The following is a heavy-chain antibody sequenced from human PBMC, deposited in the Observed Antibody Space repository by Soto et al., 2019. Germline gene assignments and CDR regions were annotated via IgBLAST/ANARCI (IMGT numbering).Heavy chain of an antibody. V-gene: IGHV1-18*01. CDR1: GYTFNNYG. CDR3: ARVAITLIRGLKVDFYSMDV. D-gene: IGHD3-10*01. Sequence: ASVKVSCKTSGYTFNNYGITWVRQAPGQGLEWLGWISVYNGNKNYAKKVQGRVSMTADTSTSTAHMELRSLQSDDTAVYFCARVAITLIRGLKVDFYSMDVWGQGTTVTVSS. J-gene: IGHJ6*02. CDR2: ISVYNGNK.